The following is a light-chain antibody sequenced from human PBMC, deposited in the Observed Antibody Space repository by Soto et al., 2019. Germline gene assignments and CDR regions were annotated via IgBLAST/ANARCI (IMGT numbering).Light chain of an antibody. Sequence: TGLYQSPGTLSLSPGERATLSCRASQSVSSSYLAWYQQKPGQAPRLLISGASGRATGIPVRFSSSGSETDFTLTISSLEPEDFAVYYCQQRSNWPTFGGGTKVDIK. CDR3: QQRSNWPT. J-gene: IGKJ4*01. CDR2: GAS. CDR1: QSVSSSY. V-gene: IGKV3D-20*02.